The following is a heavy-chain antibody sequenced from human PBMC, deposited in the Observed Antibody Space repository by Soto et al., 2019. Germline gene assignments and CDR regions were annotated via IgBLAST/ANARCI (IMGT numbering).Heavy chain of an antibody. V-gene: IGHV1-3*01. CDR3: AREGPYNSFDP. J-gene: IGHJ5*02. Sequence: ASVKVSCKASGYTFTSYAMHWVRQAPGQRREWMGWLNVGNGNTNYAQKLQGRVTMNTDTSTSTAYMELRSLRSDDTAVYYCAREGPYNSFDPWGQGTLVTVSS. D-gene: IGHD1-20*01. CDR1: GYTFTSYA. CDR2: LNVGNGNT.